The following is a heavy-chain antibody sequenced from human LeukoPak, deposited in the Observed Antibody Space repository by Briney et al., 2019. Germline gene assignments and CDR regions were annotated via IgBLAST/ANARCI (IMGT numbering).Heavy chain of an antibody. Sequence: SVKVSCKASGGTFSSYAISWVRQAPGQGLEWMGGIIPIFGTANYAQKFQGRVTITTDESTSTAYMELSSLRSEDTAVYYCARGAWGTAAGYYMDVSGKGTTVTVSS. J-gene: IGHJ6*03. CDR1: GGTFSSYA. V-gene: IGHV1-69*05. CDR2: IIPIFGTA. D-gene: IGHD6-13*01. CDR3: ARGAWGTAAGYYMDV.